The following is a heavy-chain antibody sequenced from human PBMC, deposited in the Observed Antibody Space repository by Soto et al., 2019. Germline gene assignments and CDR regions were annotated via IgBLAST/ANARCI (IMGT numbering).Heavy chain of an antibody. D-gene: IGHD3-10*01. V-gene: IGHV1-18*01. Sequence: QVHLVQSGAEVKKPGASVKVSCQGSGYAFTTYGITWVRQAPGQGLEWMGWISAHNGNTNGAQKLQGRVTVTRDTSTSTAYMELRSLRYDDTAVYYCARGRYGAYWGQGALVTVSS. J-gene: IGHJ4*02. CDR2: ISAHNGNT. CDR3: ARGRYGAY. CDR1: GYAFTTYG.